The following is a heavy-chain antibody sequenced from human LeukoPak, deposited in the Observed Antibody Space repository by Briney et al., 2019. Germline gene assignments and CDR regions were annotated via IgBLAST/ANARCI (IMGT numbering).Heavy chain of an antibody. CDR3: ALTFGGIIGYYFDY. CDR2: INTNTGNP. V-gene: IGHV7-4-1*02. Sequence: ASVKVSCKTSGYTFTNYAMNWVRQAPGQGLEWMGWINTNTGNPTYAQGFTGRYVFSLDTSVNTAYLQISSLKAEDTAVYYCALTFGGIIGYYFDYWGQGTLVTVSS. CDR1: GYTFTNYA. J-gene: IGHJ4*02. D-gene: IGHD3-16*01.